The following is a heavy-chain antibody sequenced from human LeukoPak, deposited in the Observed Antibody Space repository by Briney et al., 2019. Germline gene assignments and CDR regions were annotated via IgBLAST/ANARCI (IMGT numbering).Heavy chain of an antibody. CDR1: GGSISSYY. Sequence: PSETLSLTCTVSGGSISSYYWSWIRQPAGKGLEWIGRIYTSGSTNYNPSLKSRVTMSVDTSKNQFSLKLSSVTAADTAVYYCARGCSSTSCSNNWFDPWGQGTLVTVSS. CDR3: ARGCSSTSCSNNWFDP. CDR2: IYTSGST. D-gene: IGHD2-2*01. V-gene: IGHV4-4*07. J-gene: IGHJ5*02.